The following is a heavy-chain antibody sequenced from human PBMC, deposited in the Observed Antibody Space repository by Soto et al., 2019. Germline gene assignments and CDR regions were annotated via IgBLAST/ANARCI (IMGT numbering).Heavy chain of an antibody. J-gene: IGHJ6*02. CDR1: GFTFSSFF. CDR2: IDTSGGVT. V-gene: IGHV3-23*01. D-gene: IGHD2-8*02. CDR3: TKDKHWYGMDV. Sequence: LRLSCTASGFTFSSFFMNWVRQAPGKGPEWVSGIDTSGGVTKYADSVKGRFTISRDNSKNTLYLQMNSLRAEDTARYYYTKDKHWYGMDVWSQGTTVTVSS.